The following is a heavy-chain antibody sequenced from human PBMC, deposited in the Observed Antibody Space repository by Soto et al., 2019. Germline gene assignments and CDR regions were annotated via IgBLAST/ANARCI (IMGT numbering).Heavy chain of an antibody. CDR2: INPSGGST. J-gene: IGHJ6*02. Sequence: ASVKVSCKASGYTFTSYYMHWVRQAPGQGLEWMGIINPSGGSTSYAQRFQGRVTMTRDTSTSTVYMELSSLRSEDTAVYYCARDKSIVVVPAALSYGMDVWGQGTTATVSS. CDR1: GYTFTSYY. D-gene: IGHD2-2*01. CDR3: ARDKSIVVVPAALSYGMDV. V-gene: IGHV1-46*01.